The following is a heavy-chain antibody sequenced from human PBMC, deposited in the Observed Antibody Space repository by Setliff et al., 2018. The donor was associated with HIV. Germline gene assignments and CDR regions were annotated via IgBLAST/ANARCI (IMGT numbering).Heavy chain of an antibody. D-gene: IGHD6-19*01. V-gene: IGHV1-18*01. CDR2: ISAYSGNT. Sequence: ASVKVSCKASGYTFTSYGISWMRQAPGQGLEWMGWISAYSGNTNYAQNFQGRVTMTIDTSTSTAYMELRSLRSDDTAVYFCARLGSGWSDSYYYAMDVWGQGTTVTVSS. CDR1: GYTFTSYG. J-gene: IGHJ6*02. CDR3: ARLGSGWSDSYYYAMDV.